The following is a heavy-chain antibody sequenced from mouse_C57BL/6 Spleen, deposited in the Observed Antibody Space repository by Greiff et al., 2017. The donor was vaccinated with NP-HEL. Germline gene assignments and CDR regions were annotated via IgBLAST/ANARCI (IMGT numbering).Heavy chain of an antibody. V-gene: IGHV1-72*01. Sequence: VQLQQSGAELVKPGASVKLSCKASGYTFTSYWMHWVKQRPGRGLECIGRIDPNSGGTKYNEKFKSKATLTVDKPSSTAYMQLSSLTSEDSAVYYCARGAYYGSSPFAYWGQGTLVTVSA. CDR2: IDPNSGGT. CDR1: GYTFTSYW. D-gene: IGHD1-1*01. J-gene: IGHJ3*01. CDR3: ARGAYYGSSPFAY.